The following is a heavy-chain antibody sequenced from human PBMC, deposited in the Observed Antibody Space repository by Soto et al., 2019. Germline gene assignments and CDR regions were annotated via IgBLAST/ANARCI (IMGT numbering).Heavy chain of an antibody. V-gene: IGHV4-59*11. CDR1: GGSISSHY. CDR3: ARDQNSSGYLDY. CDR2: IYYSGFT. D-gene: IGHD3-22*01. Sequence: QVQLQESGPGLVKPSETLSLTCTVSGGSISSHYWSWIRQPPGKGLEWIGYIYYSGFTDYNPSLKSRVTISEDTSKNQLSLRLTSVTAADTAVYYCARDQNSSGYLDYWGQGILVTVSS. J-gene: IGHJ4*02.